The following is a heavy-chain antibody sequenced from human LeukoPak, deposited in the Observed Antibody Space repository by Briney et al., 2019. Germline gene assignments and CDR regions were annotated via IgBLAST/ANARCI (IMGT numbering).Heavy chain of an antibody. J-gene: IGHJ4*02. D-gene: IGHD2-15*01. CDR3: GKQLWYCSDGSCYFPY. V-gene: IGHV3-23*01. CDR2: ISNNGGYT. CDR1: GLPFTKTW. Sequence: GGSLTLSCGVSGLPFTKTWKNWVRHTRGKGLEGVSAISNNGGYTYYADSVQGRFTISRDNSKSTLCLQMNSLRAEDTALYYCGKQLWYCSDGSCYFPYWGQGTLVTVSS.